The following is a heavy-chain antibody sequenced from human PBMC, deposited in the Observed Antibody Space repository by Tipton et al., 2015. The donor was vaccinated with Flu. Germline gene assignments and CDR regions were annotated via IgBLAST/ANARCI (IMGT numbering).Heavy chain of an antibody. V-gene: IGHV4-61*02. Sequence: TLSLTCTVSGGSISSGSYYWSWIRQPAGKGLEWIGRIYTSGSTNYNPSLKSRVTISVDTSKNQFSLKLSSVTAADTAVYYCARVSKHFDDVLDVWGQGTMVTVSS. CDR3: ARVSKHFDDVLDV. CDR2: IYTSGST. J-gene: IGHJ3*01. CDR1: GGSISSGSYY. D-gene: IGHD2/OR15-2a*01.